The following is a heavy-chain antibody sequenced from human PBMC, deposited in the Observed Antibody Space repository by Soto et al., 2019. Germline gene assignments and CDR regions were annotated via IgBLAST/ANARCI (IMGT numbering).Heavy chain of an antibody. J-gene: IGHJ4*02. CDR2: IWYDGNNK. Sequence: GGSLRLSCAASGFTFSNYGMHWVRQAPGKGLEWVAVIWYDGNNKYYADSVKGRFTISRDNSNNTLYVQMTSLRAEDTAVYYCARGLHSLFDYWGQGTLVTVFS. V-gene: IGHV3-33*01. D-gene: IGHD2-21*01. CDR3: ARGLHSLFDY. CDR1: GFTFSNYG.